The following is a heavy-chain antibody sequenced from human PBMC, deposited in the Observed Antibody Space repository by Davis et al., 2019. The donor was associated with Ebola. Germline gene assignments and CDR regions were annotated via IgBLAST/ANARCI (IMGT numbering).Heavy chain of an antibody. V-gene: IGHV4-59*01. D-gene: IGHD3-10*01. Sequence: PSETLSLTCTVSGGSISSYYWSWIRQPPGKGLEWIGYIYYSGSTNYNPSLKSRVTISVDTSKNQFSLKLSSVTAADTAVYYCARVGTMVRGVIIGGHFDYWGQGTLVTVSS. CDR3: ARVGTMVRGVIIGGHFDY. CDR2: IYYSGST. J-gene: IGHJ4*02. CDR1: GGSISSYY.